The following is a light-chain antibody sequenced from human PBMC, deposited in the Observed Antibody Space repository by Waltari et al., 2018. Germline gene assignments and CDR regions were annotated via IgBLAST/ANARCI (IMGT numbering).Light chain of an antibody. Sequence: EIVMTQSPATLSVSPGESSPLSCWASQSVSSNLAWYQQKPGQAPRLLMYATSTRATGIPARFSGSGSGTECTLTISSLQSEDFAVYYCQQYNNWPPYTFGQGTKLEIK. CDR1: QSVSSN. CDR2: ATS. J-gene: IGKJ2*01. V-gene: IGKV3-15*01. CDR3: QQYNNWPPYT.